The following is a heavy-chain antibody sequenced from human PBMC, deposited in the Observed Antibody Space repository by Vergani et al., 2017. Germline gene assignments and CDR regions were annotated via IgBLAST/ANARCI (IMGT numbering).Heavy chain of an antibody. CDR3: AKNIVDSSGRNYYGMDV. J-gene: IGHJ6*02. V-gene: IGHV3-21*01. Sequence: EVQLVESGGGLVKPGGSLRLSCAASGFTFSSYSMNWVRQAPGKGLEWVSSISSSSSYIYYADSVKGRFTISRDNAKNSLYLQMNSLRAEDTAVYYCAKNIVDSSGRNYYGMDVWGQGTTVTVSS. CDR2: ISSSSSYI. D-gene: IGHD3-22*01. CDR1: GFTFSSYS.